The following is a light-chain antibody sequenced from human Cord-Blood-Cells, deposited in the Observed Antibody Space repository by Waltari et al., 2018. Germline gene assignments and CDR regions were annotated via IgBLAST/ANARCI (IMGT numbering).Light chain of an antibody. CDR3: SSYTSSIV. CDR1: XXXXXXXXY. Sequence: QSALTQPAPVSGSPGQXXXXXXXXTXXXXXXXXYFSWYQQHPGKAPKLMIYEVSNRPSGVSNRFSGSKSGNTASLTISGLQAEDEADYYCSSYTSSIVFGTGTKVTVL. V-gene: IGLV2-14*01. CDR2: EVS. J-gene: IGLJ1*01.